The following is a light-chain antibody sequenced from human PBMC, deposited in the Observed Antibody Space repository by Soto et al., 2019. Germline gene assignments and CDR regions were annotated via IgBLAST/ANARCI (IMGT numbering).Light chain of an antibody. V-gene: IGKV3D-20*01. CDR2: DTS. Sequence: DIVLTQSPATLSLSPGERATLYCGASQRVSGGFLAWYQQKPGLAPRLILYDTSFRATGIPDRFSGSGSGTEFSFTVTSLQSEDFAVYYCQQYDQWPITFGQGTRLEIK. CDR3: QQYDQWPIT. CDR1: QRVSGGF. J-gene: IGKJ5*01.